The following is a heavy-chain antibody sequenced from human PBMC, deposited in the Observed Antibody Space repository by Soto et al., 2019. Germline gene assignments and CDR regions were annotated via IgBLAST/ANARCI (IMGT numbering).Heavy chain of an antibody. CDR2: ILSDSST. CDR3: TRRVNGIFVY. CDR1: GFTFRDYT. D-gene: IGHD2-8*01. J-gene: IGHJ4*02. Sequence: EVQLLESGGGSAQPGGSLTLSCAASGFTFRDYTMSWVRQAPGQVLECISVILSDSSTFYADSVRGRFTISRDTSKNTIYLEINNLRPEDTAVYYCTRRVNGIFVYWGQGALFTVSS. V-gene: IGHV3-23*03.